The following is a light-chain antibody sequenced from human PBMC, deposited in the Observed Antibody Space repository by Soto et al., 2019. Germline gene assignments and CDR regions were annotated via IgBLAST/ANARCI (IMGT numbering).Light chain of an antibody. J-gene: IGKJ1*01. CDR2: KAS. CDR3: QQYNSYSRT. V-gene: IGKV1-5*03. Sequence: DIQMTQSPSTLSASVGDRVTITCRANQSISTWLAWYQQEPGKAPKLLIYKASHLDSGVPSRFSGSGSGTEFTLTISSLQPDDFVTYYCQQYNSYSRTFGQGTKVEIK. CDR1: QSISTW.